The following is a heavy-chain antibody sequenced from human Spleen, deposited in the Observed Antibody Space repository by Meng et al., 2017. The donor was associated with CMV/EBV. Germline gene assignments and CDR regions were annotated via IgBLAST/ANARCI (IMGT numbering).Heavy chain of an antibody. CDR3: ARGWAGDY. J-gene: IGHJ4*02. CDR1: GFTFSCYG. D-gene: IGHD3-16*01. CDR2: IRYEGSNK. V-gene: IGHV3-30*02. Sequence: VTCVGYAGALSQPGGTLRISCAVSGFTFSCYGMHWDRQAPGKGLEWVAFIRYEGSNKYNADSVKGRFTISRDNSKNTLYLQMNSLRAEDTAVYYCARGWAGDYWGQGTLVTVSS.